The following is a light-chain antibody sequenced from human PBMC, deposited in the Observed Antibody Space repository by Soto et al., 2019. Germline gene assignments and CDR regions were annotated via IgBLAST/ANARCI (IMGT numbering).Light chain of an antibody. CDR1: SSNIGSNY. CDR2: RNN. Sequence: QSVLTQPPSASWTPGQRVTISCSGSSSNIGSNYVYWYQQLPGTAPKLLIYRNNQRPSGVPDRFSGSKSGTSASLAISGLRSEDEADYYCAAWDDSLSGPAVFGGGTQLTVL. J-gene: IGLJ7*01. CDR3: AAWDDSLSGPAV. V-gene: IGLV1-47*01.